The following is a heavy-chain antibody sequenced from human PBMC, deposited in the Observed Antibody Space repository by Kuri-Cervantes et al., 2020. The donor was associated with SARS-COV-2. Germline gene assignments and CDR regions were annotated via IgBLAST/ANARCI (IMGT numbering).Heavy chain of an antibody. V-gene: IGHV3-30*04. CDR2: ISYDGSNK. CDR3: ARSPGAYFDY. D-gene: IGHD3-10*01. CDR1: GFTFSSYA. Sequence: GGSLRLSCAASGFTFSSYAMHWVRQAPGKGLEWVAVISYDGSNKYYADSVKGRFTISRDNSKNTLYLQMNSLRAEDTAVYYCARSPGAYFDYWGQGTQVTVSS. J-gene: IGHJ4*02.